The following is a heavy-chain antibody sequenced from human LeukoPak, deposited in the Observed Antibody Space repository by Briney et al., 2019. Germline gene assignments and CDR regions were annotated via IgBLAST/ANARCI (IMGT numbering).Heavy chain of an antibody. CDR2: IRYDGSNK. CDR3: AKVSGADYGDSGLDS. V-gene: IGHV3-30*02. D-gene: IGHD4-17*01. J-gene: IGHJ4*02. Sequence: GGSLRPSCAASGFTFSSYGMHWVRQAPGKGLEWVAFIRYDGSNKYYADSVKGRFTISRDNSKNTLYLQMNSLRAEDTAVYYCAKVSGADYGDSGLDSWGQGTLVTVSS. CDR1: GFTFSSYG.